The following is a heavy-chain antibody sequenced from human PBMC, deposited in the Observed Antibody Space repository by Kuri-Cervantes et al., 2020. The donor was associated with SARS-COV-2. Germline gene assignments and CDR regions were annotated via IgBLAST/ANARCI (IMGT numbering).Heavy chain of an antibody. CDR3: ARDLWGGDY. CDR2: IYYSGTT. CDR1: GGSLTNYY. J-gene: IGHJ4*02. Sequence: SETLSLTCTVSGGSLTNYYWTWIRQTPGKGLEWIGYIYYSGTTESNPSLESRVTMSVDASKNQFSLRLNSVTAADTAIYYCARDLWGGDYWGQGILVTVSS. V-gene: IGHV4-59*12. D-gene: IGHD2-21*01.